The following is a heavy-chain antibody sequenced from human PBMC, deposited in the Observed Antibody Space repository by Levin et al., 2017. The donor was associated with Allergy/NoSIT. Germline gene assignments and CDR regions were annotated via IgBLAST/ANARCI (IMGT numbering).Heavy chain of an antibody. CDR2: IYYSGST. Sequence: SCTISGAFISNYYWSWIRQPPGKGLEWIGFIYYSGSTTYNPSLDSRTIISIDLSKNKFSLRLRSVTAADTAVYYCATVPVYCIDVWGQGTMVTVS. CDR1: GAFISNYY. J-gene: IGHJ6*02. V-gene: IGHV4-59*03. CDR3: ATVPVYCIDV. D-gene: IGHD2-2*01.